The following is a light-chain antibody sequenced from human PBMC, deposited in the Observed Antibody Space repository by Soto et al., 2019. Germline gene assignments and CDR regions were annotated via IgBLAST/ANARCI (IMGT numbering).Light chain of an antibody. CDR2: DND. CDR3: ATWDSRLSSTV. V-gene: IGLV1-51*01. J-gene: IGLJ1*01. Sequence: QSVLTQPPSLFSAPGKNVTISCSVSNTNIGNHFVYWYQQLPGTAPRLLIYDNDNRPSGIPDRFSGYKSDTSASLGITGLQTGEEADYYCATWDSRLSSTVFGSGTKVTVL. CDR1: NTNIGNHF.